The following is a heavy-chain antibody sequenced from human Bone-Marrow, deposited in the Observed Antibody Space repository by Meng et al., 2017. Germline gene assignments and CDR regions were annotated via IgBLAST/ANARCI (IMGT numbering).Heavy chain of an antibody. CDR3: ARLGYYGSWSYWSFIYYYYGMDV. Sequence: SVNVSCKASGYTFTRYDINWVRQATGQGLAWMGWMNPNSGNTGYAQKFQGRVTMTRNTSISTAYMEQSCLRSEDTAVYYRARLGYYGSWSYWSFIYYYYGMDVWGQGTTVTVSS. V-gene: IGHV1-8*01. D-gene: IGHD3-10*01. CDR1: GYTFTRYD. CDR2: MNPNSGNT. J-gene: IGHJ6*02.